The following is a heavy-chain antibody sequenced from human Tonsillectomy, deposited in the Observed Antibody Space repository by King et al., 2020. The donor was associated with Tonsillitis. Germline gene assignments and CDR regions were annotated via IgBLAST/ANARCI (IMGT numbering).Heavy chain of an antibody. V-gene: IGHV1-2*02. CDR1: GYTFADFY. CDR3: ARDGRSGWFSNWFDP. CDR2: INPKNGVT. J-gene: IGHJ5*02. D-gene: IGHD6-13*01. Sequence: QLVQSGAEVKKPGASVKVSCETSGYTFADFYIHWVRQAPGQGLEWMGWINPKNGVTNYAQNFQGRVNMTRDTSISTVYMELSSLRSDDTAVYYCARDGRSGWFSNWFDPWGQGTLVSVSS.